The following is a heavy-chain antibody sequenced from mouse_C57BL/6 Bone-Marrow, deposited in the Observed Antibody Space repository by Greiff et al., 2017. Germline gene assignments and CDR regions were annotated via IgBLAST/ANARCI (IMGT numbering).Heavy chain of an antibody. Sequence: QVQLQQPGAELVKPGASVKLSCKASGYTFTSYWMQWVKQRPGQGLEWIGEIDPSDSYTNYNQKFKGKATLTVDTSSSTAYMQLSSLTSEDSAVYYWAGEDYDRFAYWGQGTLVTVSA. J-gene: IGHJ3*01. V-gene: IGHV1-50*01. D-gene: IGHD2-4*01. CDR3: AGEDYDRFAY. CDR1: GYTFTSYW. CDR2: IDPSDSYT.